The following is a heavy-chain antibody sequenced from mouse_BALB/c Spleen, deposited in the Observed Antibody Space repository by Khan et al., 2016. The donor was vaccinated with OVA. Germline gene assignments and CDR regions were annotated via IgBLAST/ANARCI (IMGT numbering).Heavy chain of an antibody. Sequence: QIQLVQSGSELKKPGETVKISCKASGYTFTNYGMNWVKQAPGKGLKWMGWINTYTGEPTYADDFKGRFAFSLETSASTAYLQINNLKNEDTATYFCARSNGNYWFAYWGQGTLVTVSA. CDR2: INTYTGEP. D-gene: IGHD2-1*01. J-gene: IGHJ3*01. V-gene: IGHV9-3-1*01. CDR3: ARSNGNYWFAY. CDR1: GYTFTNYG.